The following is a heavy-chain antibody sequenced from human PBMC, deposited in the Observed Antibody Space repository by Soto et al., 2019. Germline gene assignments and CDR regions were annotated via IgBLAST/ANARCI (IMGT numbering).Heavy chain of an antibody. CDR1: GYTFTGYY. D-gene: IGHD3-3*01. Sequence: GASVKVSCKASGYTFTGYYMHWVRQAPGQGLEWMGWINPNSGGTNYAQKFQGWVTMTRDTSISTAYMELSRLRSDDTAVYYCARDLQIDFWSGYPPPPKEVYYGMDVWGQGTTVTVSS. CDR2: INPNSGGT. V-gene: IGHV1-2*04. CDR3: ARDLQIDFWSGYPPPPKEVYYGMDV. J-gene: IGHJ6*02.